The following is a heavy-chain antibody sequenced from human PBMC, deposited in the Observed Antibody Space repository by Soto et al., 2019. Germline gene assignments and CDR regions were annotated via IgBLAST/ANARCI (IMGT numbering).Heavy chain of an antibody. CDR2: INAGNGNT. J-gene: IGHJ4*02. Sequence: QVQLVQSGAEVKKPGDSVKVTCKASGYTFTSYAMHWVRQAPGQRLEWMGWINAGNGNTKYSQKFQGRVTITRDTSASTAYMELSSLRSDDTAVYYCASEVPFYYGSGSVDYWGQGTLVTVSS. CDR3: ASEVPFYYGSGSVDY. CDR1: GYTFTSYA. D-gene: IGHD3-10*01. V-gene: IGHV1-3*01.